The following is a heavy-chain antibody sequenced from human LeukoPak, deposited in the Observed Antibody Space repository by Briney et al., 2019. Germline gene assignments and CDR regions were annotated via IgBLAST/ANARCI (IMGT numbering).Heavy chain of an antibody. J-gene: IGHJ4*02. CDR1: GLTVSSNC. CDR2: IYSGGNT. D-gene: IGHD3-22*01. Sequence: SGGSLRLSCAASGLTVSSNCMRWVRQAPGKGLEWVSFIYSGGNTYYADSVKGRFTISRDNSKNTVHLQMNSLRAEDTAMYYCARRAGDYSHPYDYWGQGTLVTVSS. V-gene: IGHV3-53*01. CDR3: ARRAGDYSHPYDY.